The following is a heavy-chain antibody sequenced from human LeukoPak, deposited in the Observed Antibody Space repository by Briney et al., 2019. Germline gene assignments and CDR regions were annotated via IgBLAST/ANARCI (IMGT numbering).Heavy chain of an antibody. CDR1: GGSISSYY. D-gene: IGHD6-6*01. CDR2: IYYSGST. CDR3: ARGSSEGSWFDP. V-gene: IGHV4-59*01. Sequence: PSETLPLTCTVSGGSISSYYWSWIRQPPGKGLEWIGYIYYSGSTNYNPSLKSRVTISVDTSKNQFSLKLSSVTAADTAVYYCARGSSEGSWFDPWGQGTLVTVSS. J-gene: IGHJ5*02.